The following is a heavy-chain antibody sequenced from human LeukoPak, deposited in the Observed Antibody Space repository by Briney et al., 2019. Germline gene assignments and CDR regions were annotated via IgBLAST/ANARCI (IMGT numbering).Heavy chain of an antibody. Sequence: GGSLRLSCAASGFTFSSFWMTWVRQAPGKGLVWVANIKQDGSEKNYVDSVKGRFAISRDNAKNSLCLQMNSLRAEDTAVYYCARDRIGYTDYWGQGTLVTVSS. D-gene: IGHD5-12*01. V-gene: IGHV3-7*01. CDR1: GFTFSSFW. CDR2: IKQDGSEK. J-gene: IGHJ4*02. CDR3: ARDRIGYTDY.